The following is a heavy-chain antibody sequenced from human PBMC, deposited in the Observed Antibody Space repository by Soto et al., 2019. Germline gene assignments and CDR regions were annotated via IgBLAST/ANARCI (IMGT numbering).Heavy chain of an antibody. CDR3: ARHERLTVDY. CDR2: IYYSGST. V-gene: IGHV4-39*01. J-gene: IGHJ4*02. CDR1: GGSISSSSYY. Sequence: QLQLQESGPGLVKPSETLSLTCTVSGGSISSSSYYWGWIRQPPGKGLEWIGGIYYSGSTYYNPSRKSRVTISVDTSKNQFSLKLSSVTAADTAVYYCARHERLTVDYWGQGTLVTVSS. D-gene: IGHD7-27*01.